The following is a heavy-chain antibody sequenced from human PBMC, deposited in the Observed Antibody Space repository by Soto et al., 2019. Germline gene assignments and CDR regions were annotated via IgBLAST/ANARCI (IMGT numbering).Heavy chain of an antibody. Sequence: GESLKISCTGSGYSFTSYWIRWVRQVPGKGLEWMGIIYPGDSDTRYSPSFQGQVTISADKSISTAYLQWSSLKASDTAMYYCATHVFSSGRYDYWGQGTLVTVSS. CDR2: IYPGDSDT. V-gene: IGHV5-51*01. CDR1: GYSFTSYW. CDR3: ATHVFSSGRYDY. J-gene: IGHJ4*02. D-gene: IGHD6-19*01.